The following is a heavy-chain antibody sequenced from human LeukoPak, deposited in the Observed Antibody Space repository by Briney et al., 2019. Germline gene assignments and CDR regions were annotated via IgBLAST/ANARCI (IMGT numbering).Heavy chain of an antibody. J-gene: IGHJ6*02. CDR2: ISGSGRNV. CDR3: ARSIGYYYTIDV. Sequence: GGSLRLSCVAYGFTLTDYYMSWIRQAPGRGLEWVSDISGSGRNVYYGDSVKGRFTISRDNAKNSLYLQMNNLRAEDTAVYYCARSIGYYYTIDVWGQGTTVTVSS. CDR1: GFTLTDYY. V-gene: IGHV3-11*01. D-gene: IGHD3-22*01.